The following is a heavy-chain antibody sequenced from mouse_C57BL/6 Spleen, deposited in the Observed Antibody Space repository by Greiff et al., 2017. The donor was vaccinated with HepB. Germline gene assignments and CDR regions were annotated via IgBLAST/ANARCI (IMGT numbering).Heavy chain of an antibody. CDR3: ARPAYYSNLFDY. V-gene: IGHV5-17*01. Sequence: EVKLMESGGGLVKPGGSLKLSCAASGFTFSDYGMHWVRQAPEKGLEWVAYISSGSSTIYYADTVKGRFTISRDNAKNTLFLQMPSLRSEDTAMYYCARPAYYSNLFDYWGQGTTLTVSS. D-gene: IGHD2-5*01. CDR2: ISSGSSTI. CDR1: GFTFSDYG. J-gene: IGHJ2*01.